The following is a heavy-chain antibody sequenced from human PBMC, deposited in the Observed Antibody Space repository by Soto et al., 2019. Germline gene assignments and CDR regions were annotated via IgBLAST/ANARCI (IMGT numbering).Heavy chain of an antibody. CDR1: GGSISSGGYY. V-gene: IGHV4-31*03. CDR2: IYYSGST. Sequence: SETLSLTCTVSGGSISSGGYYWSWIRQHPGKGLEWIGYIYYSGSTYYNPSLKSRVTISVDTSKNQFSLKLSSVTAADTAVYYCARRDSSGYYYGYYFDYWGQGTLVTVSS. J-gene: IGHJ4*02. CDR3: ARRDSSGYYYGYYFDY. D-gene: IGHD3-22*01.